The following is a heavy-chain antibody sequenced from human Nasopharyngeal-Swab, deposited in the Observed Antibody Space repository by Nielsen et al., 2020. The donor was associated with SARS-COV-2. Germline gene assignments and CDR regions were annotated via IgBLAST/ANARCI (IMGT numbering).Heavy chain of an antibody. CDR3: ARDWESSVFDY. CDR2: INSDGSST. V-gene: IGHV3-74*01. Sequence: GESLKISCAASGFTFSGYWMHWVRQAPGKGLVWVSRINSDGSSTNYADSAKGRFTISRDNAKNTLYLQMNSLRAEDTAVYYCARDWESSVFDYWGQGTLVTVSS. D-gene: IGHD3-16*01. J-gene: IGHJ4*02. CDR1: GFTFSGYW.